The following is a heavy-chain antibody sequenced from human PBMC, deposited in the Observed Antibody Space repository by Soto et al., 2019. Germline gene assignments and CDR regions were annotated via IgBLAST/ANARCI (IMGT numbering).Heavy chain of an antibody. CDR3: AKEFPHWHTAMVTPYFDY. V-gene: IGHV3-23*01. CDR1: GFTFSSYA. CDR2: ISGSGGST. J-gene: IGHJ4*02. D-gene: IGHD5-18*01. Sequence: GGSLRLSCAASGFTFSSYAMSWVRQAPGKGLEWVSAISGSGGSTYYADSVKGRFTISRDNSKNTLYLQMNSLRAEDTAVYYCAKEFPHWHTAMVTPYFDYWGQGTLVTVSS.